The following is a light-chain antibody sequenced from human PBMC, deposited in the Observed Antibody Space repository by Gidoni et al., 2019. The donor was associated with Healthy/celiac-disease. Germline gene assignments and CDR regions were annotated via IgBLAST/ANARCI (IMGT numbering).Light chain of an antibody. CDR1: NIGSKS. Sequence: SYFLTRHPPVQVAQGKTARITCGGNNIGSKSVHWYQQKPGQAPVLVIYYDSDRPSGIPERFSGSNSGNTATLTISRVEAGDEADYYCQVWDSSSDHVVFGGGTKLTVL. CDR2: YDS. CDR3: QVWDSSSDHVV. J-gene: IGLJ2*01. V-gene: IGLV3-21*04.